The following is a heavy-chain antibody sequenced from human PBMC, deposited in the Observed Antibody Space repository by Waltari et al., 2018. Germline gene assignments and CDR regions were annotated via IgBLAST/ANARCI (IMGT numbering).Heavy chain of an antibody. Sequence: QVQLVGSGGGAAQPGRSLRLACVTSGFTFSDYGMPWVRQAPGKGLQWVAVIWNDGTNKYYADSVQGRFLISRDNSKNTVYLHMNRLKVADTAVYYCARVTNEVDSDGYYGWGYFDHWGQGIRVTVST. CDR1: GFTFSDYG. CDR2: IWNDGTNK. D-gene: IGHD3-22*01. V-gene: IGHV3-33*01. J-gene: IGHJ4*02. CDR3: ARVTNEVDSDGYYGWGYFDH.